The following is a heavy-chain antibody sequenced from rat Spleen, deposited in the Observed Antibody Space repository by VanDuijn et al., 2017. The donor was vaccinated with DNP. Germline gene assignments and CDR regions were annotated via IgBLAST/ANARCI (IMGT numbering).Heavy chain of an antibody. J-gene: IGHJ2*01. V-gene: IGHV5-27*01. CDR2: ISTSGGST. CDR1: GFTFSDFN. CDR3: TTRLGAPSDY. Sequence: EVQLVESGGGLVKPGRSLKLSCAASGFTFSDFNMAWVRQAPKKGLEWVATISTSGGSTSYRDSVTGRFTISRDNAKNTLYLQMDSLRSEDTATYYCTTRLGAPSDYWGQGVMVTVSS. D-gene: IGHD3-1*01.